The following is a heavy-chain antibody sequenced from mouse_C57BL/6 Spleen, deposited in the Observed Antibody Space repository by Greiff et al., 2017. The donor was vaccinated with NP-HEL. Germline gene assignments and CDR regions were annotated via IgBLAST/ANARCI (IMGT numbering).Heavy chain of an antibody. CDR2: ISYDGSN. Sequence: VQLQQSGPGLVKPSQSLSLTCSVTGYSITSGYYWNWIRQFPGNKLEWMGYISYDGSNNYNPSLKNRISITRDTSKNQFFLKLNSVTTEDTATYYCARGWLLGYFDVWGTGTTVTVSS. J-gene: IGHJ1*03. CDR3: ARGWLLGYFDV. V-gene: IGHV3-6*01. D-gene: IGHD2-3*01. CDR1: GYSITSGYY.